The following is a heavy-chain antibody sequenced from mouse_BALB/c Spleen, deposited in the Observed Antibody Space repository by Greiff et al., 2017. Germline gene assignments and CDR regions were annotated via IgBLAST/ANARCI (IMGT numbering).Heavy chain of an antibody. J-gene: IGHJ2*01. CDR2: INSNGGST. D-gene: IGHD1-2*01. CDR3: AREATAGYFDY. V-gene: IGHV5-6-3*01. CDR1: GFTFSSYG. Sequence: EVLLVESGGGLVQPGGSLKLSCAASGFTFSSYGMSWVRQTPDKRLELVATINSNGGSTYYPDSVKGRFTISRDNAKNTLYLQMSSLKSEDTAMYYCAREATAGYFDYWGQGTTLTVSS.